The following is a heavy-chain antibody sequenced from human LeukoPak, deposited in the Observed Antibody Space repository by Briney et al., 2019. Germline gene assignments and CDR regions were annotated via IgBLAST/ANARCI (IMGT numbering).Heavy chain of an antibody. Sequence: GGSLRLSCAASGFTFSSYSMNWVRQAPGKGLEWVSSISSSSSYIYYADSVKGRFTISRDNAKNSLYLQMNSLRAEDTAVYYCASTMIVVGDAFDIWGQGTMVTVS. CDR1: GFTFSSYS. J-gene: IGHJ3*02. CDR3: ASTMIVVGDAFDI. CDR2: ISSSSSYI. D-gene: IGHD3-22*01. V-gene: IGHV3-21*01.